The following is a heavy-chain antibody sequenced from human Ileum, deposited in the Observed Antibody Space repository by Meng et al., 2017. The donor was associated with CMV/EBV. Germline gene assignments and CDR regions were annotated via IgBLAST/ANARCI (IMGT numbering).Heavy chain of an antibody. V-gene: IGHV3-23*03. Sequence: GESLKISCAASGFTFSSHTMSWVRQAPGKGLEWVSLISSGGSSTYYVDAVKGGFSISRDSSTNTLYLQMNSLRVKDKATYDCATDGGATLISIVGLDYWGQGTVVTVSS. CDR2: ISSGGSST. CDR1: GFTFSSHT. J-gene: IGHJ4*02. CDR3: ATDGGATLISIVGLDY. D-gene: IGHD3-16*01.